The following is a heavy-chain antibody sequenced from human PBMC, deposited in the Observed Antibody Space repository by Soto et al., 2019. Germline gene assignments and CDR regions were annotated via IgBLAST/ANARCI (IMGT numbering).Heavy chain of an antibody. V-gene: IGHV3-15*07. Sequence: EVQLVESGGGFVKPGGSLRLSCAASGFTFSHAWMNWVRQAPGKGLEWVGRIKSKTDGGTTEYAAPVKGRFTLSRDDSTNTLFLQMNSLPTEDTAVYFCATEVPSQGRGEFDYWGQGTLVTVS. CDR3: ATEVPSQGRGEFDY. J-gene: IGHJ4*02. CDR2: IKSKTDGGTT. CDR1: GFTFSHAW.